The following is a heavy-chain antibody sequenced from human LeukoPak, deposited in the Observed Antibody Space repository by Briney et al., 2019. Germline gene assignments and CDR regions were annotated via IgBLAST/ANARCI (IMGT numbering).Heavy chain of an antibody. V-gene: IGHV4-30-2*01. J-gene: IGHJ3*02. CDR2: IYHGGST. CDR3: ARGGFVVVPAAPAEYAFDI. D-gene: IGHD2-2*01. Sequence: SQTLSLTCTVSGGSISSGGYYWSWIRQPPGKGLEWIGYIYHGGSTYYNPSLKSRVTISVDRSKNQFSLKLSSVTAADTAVYYCARGGFVVVPAAPAEYAFDIWGQGTMVTVSS. CDR1: GGSISSGGYY.